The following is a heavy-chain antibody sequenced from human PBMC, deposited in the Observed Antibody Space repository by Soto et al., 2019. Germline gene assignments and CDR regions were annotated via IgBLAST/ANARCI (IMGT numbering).Heavy chain of an antibody. D-gene: IGHD6-6*01. Sequence: QVTLKESGPVLVKPTEPLTLTCTVSGFSLSNARMGVSWIRQPPGKALEWLAHIFSNDEKSYSTSLKSRHTISKNTSKSHVVLTMTTMDPVDTATYYCARIRRGRRSSSLEYNWFDPWGQGTLVTVSS. J-gene: IGHJ5*02. CDR2: IFSNDEK. CDR3: ARIRRGRRSSSLEYNWFDP. V-gene: IGHV2-26*01. CDR1: GFSLSNARMG.